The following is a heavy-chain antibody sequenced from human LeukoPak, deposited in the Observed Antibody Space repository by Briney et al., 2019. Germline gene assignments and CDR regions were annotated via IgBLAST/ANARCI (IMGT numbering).Heavy chain of an antibody. V-gene: IGHV3-23*01. CDR1: GFTFSGYA. CDR2: ISGSGGST. D-gene: IGHD3-3*01. CDR3: AKSNANIFGVVILDY. J-gene: IGHJ4*02. Sequence: GGSLRLSCAASGFTFSGYAMSWVRQAPGKGLEWVSAISGSGGSTYYADSVKGRFTISRDNSKNTLYLQMNSLRAEDTAVYYCAKSNANIFGVVILDYWGQGTLVTVSS.